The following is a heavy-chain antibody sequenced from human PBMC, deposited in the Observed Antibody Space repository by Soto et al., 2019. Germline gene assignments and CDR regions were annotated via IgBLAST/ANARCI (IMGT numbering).Heavy chain of an antibody. Sequence: GGSLRLSCTASGFTFGDYAMSWVRQAPGKGLEWVGFIRSKAYGGTTEYAASVKGRFTISRDDSKSIAYLRMNSLKTEDTAVYYCTRRRPLFQIDYWGQGTLVTVSS. CDR3: TRRRPLFQIDY. J-gene: IGHJ4*02. D-gene: IGHD2-21*01. CDR1: GFTFGDYA. V-gene: IGHV3-49*04. CDR2: IRSKAYGGTT.